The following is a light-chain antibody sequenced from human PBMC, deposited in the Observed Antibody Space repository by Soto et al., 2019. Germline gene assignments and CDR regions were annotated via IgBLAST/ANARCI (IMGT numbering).Light chain of an antibody. CDR3: QQYGNFPYT. Sequence: EIVITQSPATGSVSPGERATPCCRASQSVPIDWLAWYRHKPGQAPRLLIYGASSRATGVPDRVSGSGSGTDFTLTINRLEPEDFAVYYCQQYGNFPYTFGQGTKVDIK. CDR1: QSVPIDW. V-gene: IGKV3-20*01. J-gene: IGKJ2*01. CDR2: GAS.